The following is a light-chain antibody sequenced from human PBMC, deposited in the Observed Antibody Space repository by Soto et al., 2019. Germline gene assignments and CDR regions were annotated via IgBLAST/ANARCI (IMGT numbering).Light chain of an antibody. Sequence: EIVLTQSPATLSSFPGDRVTLSCRASQYINTRLAWYQQKPGQAPRVLISGTSSRAAGIPDRFSGSGSGTDFTLTITRLEPEDFAVYYCQHYGDSLFIFGPGPKVDIK. J-gene: IGKJ3*01. CDR3: QHYGDSLFI. CDR2: GTS. V-gene: IGKV3-20*01. CDR1: QYINTR.